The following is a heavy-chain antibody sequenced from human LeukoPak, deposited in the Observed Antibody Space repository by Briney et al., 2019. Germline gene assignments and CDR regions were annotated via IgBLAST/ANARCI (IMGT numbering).Heavy chain of an antibody. V-gene: IGHV4-59*08. J-gene: IGHJ5*02. CDR2: IYYSGST. Sequence: PSETLSLTCTVSGGSISSYCWSWIRQPPGKGLEWIGYIYYSGSTNYNPSLKSRVTISVDTSKNQFSLKLSSVTAVDTAVYYCARGGWSSGWYASGWFDPWGQGTLVTVSS. D-gene: IGHD6-19*01. CDR1: GGSISSYC. CDR3: ARGGWSSGWYASGWFDP.